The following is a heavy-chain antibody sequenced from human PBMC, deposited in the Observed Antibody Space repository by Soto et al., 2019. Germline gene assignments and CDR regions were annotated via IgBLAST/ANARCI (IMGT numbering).Heavy chain of an antibody. V-gene: IGHV1-69*06. CDR3: ARGVFGSGNYYTGPSAFDI. CDR2: TVPVFNSP. CDR1: GGTLSDHG. Sequence: QVQLEQSGAEVKKPGSSVKVSCKASGGTLSDHGVAWLQQPPGQGLEWMGGTVPVFNSPKYAPKFQGRVTIAADKSTNIAYMELISLRSEDTALYYCARGVFGSGNYYTGPSAFDIWGQGTMVIVSS. D-gene: IGHD3-10*01. J-gene: IGHJ3*02.